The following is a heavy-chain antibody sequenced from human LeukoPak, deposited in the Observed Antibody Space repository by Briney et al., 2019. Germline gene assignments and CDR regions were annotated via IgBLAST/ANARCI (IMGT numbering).Heavy chain of an antibody. Sequence: GGSLRLSRAPSGFTFNSYVMHWVRQAPGKGLEWVAVILDDGSSQDYADSVKGRFAISRDNSKNTVYLQMTSLRPEDTAVYYCARGVRLADVGFWRAWEDFLDGDYWGQGTLVTVSS. CDR2: ILDDGSSQ. CDR3: ARGVRLADVGFWRAWEDFLDGDY. CDR1: GFTFNSYV. V-gene: IGHV3-30*09. D-gene: IGHD3-3*01. J-gene: IGHJ4*02.